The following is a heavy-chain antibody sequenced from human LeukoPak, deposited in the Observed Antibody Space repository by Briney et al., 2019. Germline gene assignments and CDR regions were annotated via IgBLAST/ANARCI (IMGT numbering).Heavy chain of an antibody. CDR1: GYTFTGYY. J-gene: IGHJ3*02. CDR3: ARMDTAMLTAFDI. V-gene: IGHV1-2*04. Sequence: ASVKVSCKASGYTFTGYYMHWVRQAPGQGLEWMGWINPNSGGTNYAQKFQGWVTMTRDTSISTAYMELSRLRSDDTAVYYCARMDTAMLTAFDIWGQGTMVTVSS. D-gene: IGHD5-18*01. CDR2: INPNSGGT.